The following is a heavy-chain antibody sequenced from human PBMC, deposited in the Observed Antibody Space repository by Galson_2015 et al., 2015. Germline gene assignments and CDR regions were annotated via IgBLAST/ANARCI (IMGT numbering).Heavy chain of an antibody. Sequence: SVKVSCKASGYTFTSYAMHWVRQAPGQRLEWMGWNNAGNGNTKYSQKFHGRVTITRDTSASTAYMELSSLRSQDTAVYYCARDPSGYDLGWFAPWGQGTLVTVSS. J-gene: IGHJ5*02. CDR3: ARDPSGYDLGWFAP. CDR2: NNAGNGNT. V-gene: IGHV1-3*01. D-gene: IGHD5-12*01. CDR1: GYTFTSYA.